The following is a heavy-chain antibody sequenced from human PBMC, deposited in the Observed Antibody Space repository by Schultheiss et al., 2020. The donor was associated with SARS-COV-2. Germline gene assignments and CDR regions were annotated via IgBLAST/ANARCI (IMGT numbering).Heavy chain of an antibody. CDR1: GFTFSDYY. V-gene: IGHV3-11*04. J-gene: IGHJ4*02. CDR3: ARDGFCGGGSCYGRVEY. CDR2: STISGNTI. Sequence: GGSLRLSCAASGFTFSDYYMSWIRQAPGRGLEWVSYSTISGNTIYYADSVKGRFTISRDNAKNSLYLQMDSLRVEDTAVYYCARDGFCGGGSCYGRVEYWGQGTLVTVSS. D-gene: IGHD2-15*01.